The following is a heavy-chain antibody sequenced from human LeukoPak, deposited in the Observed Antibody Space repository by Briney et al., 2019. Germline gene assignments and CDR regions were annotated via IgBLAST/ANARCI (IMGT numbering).Heavy chain of an antibody. Sequence: GGSLRLSCAAPGFTFDDYFIHWVRQAPGKGLDWVSLIDWDGDRTNYADSVKGRFTISRDNSKNTLYLQMNSLRAEDTAVYYCASFSGWSYWGQGTLVTVSS. J-gene: IGHJ4*02. CDR3: ASFSGWSY. CDR1: GFTFDDYF. V-gene: IGHV3-43*01. CDR2: IDWDGDRT. D-gene: IGHD6-19*01.